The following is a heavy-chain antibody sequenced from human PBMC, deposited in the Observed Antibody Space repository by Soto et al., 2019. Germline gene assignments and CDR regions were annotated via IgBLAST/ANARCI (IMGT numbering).Heavy chain of an antibody. CDR3: ARSSGVYDLLA. J-gene: IGHJ5*02. CDR2: INAGNGNT. D-gene: IGHD3-9*01. CDR1: GYTFTSYA. Sequence: ASVKVSCKASGYTFTSYAIHWVRQAPGQRLEWMGWINAGNGNTKYSQKFQGRVTITRDTSASTDYMELSSLRSEDTAVYYCARSSGVYDLLAWGQGTLVTVSS. V-gene: IGHV1-3*01.